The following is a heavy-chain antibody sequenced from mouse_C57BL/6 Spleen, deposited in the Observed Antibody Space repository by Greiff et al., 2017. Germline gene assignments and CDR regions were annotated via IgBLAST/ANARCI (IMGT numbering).Heavy chain of an antibody. CDR3: ARREDSNYEGAMDY. CDR2: IWSGGST. J-gene: IGHJ4*01. Sequence: VKLMESGPGLVQPSQSLSITCTVSGFSLTSYGVHWVRQSPGKGLEWLGVIWSGGSTDYNAAFISRLSISKDNSKSQVFFKMNSLQADDTAIYYCARREDSNYEGAMDYWGQGTSVTVSS. V-gene: IGHV2-2*01. D-gene: IGHD2-5*01. CDR1: GFSLTSYG.